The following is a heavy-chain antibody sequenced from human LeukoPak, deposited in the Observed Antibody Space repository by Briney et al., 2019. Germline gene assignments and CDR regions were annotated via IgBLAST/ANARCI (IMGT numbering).Heavy chain of an antibody. Sequence: PSETLSLTCTVSGGSISSYYWSWIRQPAGKGLEWIGRIYSSGSTNHNPSLKSRVTMSVDTSKNQFSLKLSSVTAADTAVYYCARDLSGYTYYYYYGMDVWGQGPRSPSP. J-gene: IGHJ6*02. CDR1: GGSISSYY. D-gene: IGHD3-3*01. CDR2: IYSSGST. CDR3: ARDLSGYTYYYYYGMDV. V-gene: IGHV4-4*07.